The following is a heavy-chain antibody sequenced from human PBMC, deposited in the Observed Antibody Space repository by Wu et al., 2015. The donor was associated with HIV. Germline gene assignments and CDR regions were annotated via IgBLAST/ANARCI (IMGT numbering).Heavy chain of an antibody. D-gene: IGHD5-24*01. CDR3: AADRDRGALDAFDI. Sequence: QMQLVQSGPEVKKPGTSVKVSCKASGFKFIRSAMQWVRQARGQRLEWIGWIVVGSGNTDYAQKFQERVTITRDMSTSTAYMELSSLRSEDTAVYYCAADRDRGALDAFDIWGQGTLVTVSS. V-gene: IGHV1-58*02. CDR2: IVVGSGNT. CDR1: GFKFIRSA. J-gene: IGHJ3*02.